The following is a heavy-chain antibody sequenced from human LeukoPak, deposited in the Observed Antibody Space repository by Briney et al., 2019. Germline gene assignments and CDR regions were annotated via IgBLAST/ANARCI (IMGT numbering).Heavy chain of an antibody. CDR3: ARDHGVAGNLRYSYYYYGMDV. D-gene: IGHD1-14*01. CDR2: INPNRGGT. J-gene: IGHJ6*02. CDR1: GYTFTGYY. Sequence: GASVKVSRKASGYTFTGYYMHWVRQAPGQGLEWMGWINPNRGGTNFAQKFQGRVTMTRDTSISTAYMELSRLRSDDTAVYYCARDHGVAGNLRYSYYYYGMDVWGQGTTVTVSS. V-gene: IGHV1-2*02.